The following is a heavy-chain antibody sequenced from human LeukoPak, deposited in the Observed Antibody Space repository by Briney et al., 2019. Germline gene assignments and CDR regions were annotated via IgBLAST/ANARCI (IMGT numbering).Heavy chain of an antibody. J-gene: IGHJ5*02. Sequence: SETLSLTCGVSGGSFSDDFDFWTWVRQFPGKRLEWIGEVDQSGATNYNPSLKGRVSMSLDTSKKHFSLKLRSVTASDTALYFCARGLIAVAGTALNWFDPSGPGTLVTVSS. CDR2: VDQSGAT. CDR1: GGSFSDDF. CDR3: ARGLIAVAGTALNWFDP. V-gene: IGHV4-34*01. D-gene: IGHD6-19*01.